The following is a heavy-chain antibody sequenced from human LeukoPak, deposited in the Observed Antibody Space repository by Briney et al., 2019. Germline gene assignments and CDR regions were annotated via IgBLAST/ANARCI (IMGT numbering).Heavy chain of an antibody. CDR2: ISAYNGNT. CDR1: GYTFTSYG. CDR3: ARGGRITMIVVVSPFDY. J-gene: IGHJ4*02. Sequence: ASVKVSCKASGYTFTSYGISWVRQAPGQGLEWMGWISAYNGNTNYAQKLQGRVTMTTDTSTSTAYTELRSLRSDDTAVYYCARGGRITMIVVVSPFDYWGQGTLVTVSS. V-gene: IGHV1-18*01. D-gene: IGHD3-22*01.